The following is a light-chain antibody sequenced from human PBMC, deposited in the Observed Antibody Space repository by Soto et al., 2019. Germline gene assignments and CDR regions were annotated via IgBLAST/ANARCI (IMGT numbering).Light chain of an antibody. V-gene: IGKV3D-15*01. CDR1: QSVSSN. CDR2: GAS. J-gene: IGKJ5*01. Sequence: EVVMTQSPDTLSVSPGERATLSCRASQSVSSNLAWYQQKLGQAPRLLIYGASTRATGIPVRFSGTGSETDFTLTISGLQSEDSAVYFCQQYNNWPFSFGQGTRLEI. CDR3: QQYNNWPFS.